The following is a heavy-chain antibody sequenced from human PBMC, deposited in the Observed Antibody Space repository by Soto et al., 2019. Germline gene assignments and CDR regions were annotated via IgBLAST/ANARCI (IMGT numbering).Heavy chain of an antibody. CDR1: GFTFSSYA. V-gene: IGHV3-23*01. Sequence: GGSLRLSCAASGFTFSSYAMSWVRQAPGKGLEWVSAISGSGGSTYYADSVKGRFTISRDNSKNTLYLQMNSLRAEDTAVYYCAKASHYYDSSGYSYVRPVKFDTWGQGTLVTVSS. CDR2: ISGSGGST. CDR3: AKASHYYDSSGYSYVRPVKFDT. J-gene: IGHJ5*02. D-gene: IGHD3-22*01.